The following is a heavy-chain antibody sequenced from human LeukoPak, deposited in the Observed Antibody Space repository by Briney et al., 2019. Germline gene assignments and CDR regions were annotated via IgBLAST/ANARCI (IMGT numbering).Heavy chain of an antibody. J-gene: IGHJ6*02. V-gene: IGHV3-11*01. D-gene: IGHD6-19*01. Sequence: GRSLRLSCAAAGFTFSDYYMSWIRQAPGKGLGLVSYIGSGGSTIYYAASVKGRFTISRDNAKNSLSLQMNSLRAADTAVYYCARLHSIGWDYYGMDVWGQGTTIPVSS. CDR1: GFTFSDYY. CDR2: IGSGGSTI. CDR3: ARLHSIGWDYYGMDV.